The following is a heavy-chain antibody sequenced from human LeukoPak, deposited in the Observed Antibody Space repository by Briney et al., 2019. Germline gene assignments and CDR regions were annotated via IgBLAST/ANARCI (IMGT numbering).Heavy chain of an antibody. CDR1: GGSFSGYY. CDR2: INHSGST. CDR3: AHSGYYDSSGYVRLSDY. Sequence: SETLSLTCAVYGGSFSGYYWSWIRQPPGKGLEWIGEINHSGSTNYNPPLKSRVTISVDTSKNQFSLKLSSVTAADTAVYYCAHSGYYDSSGYVRLSDYWGQGTLVTVSS. V-gene: IGHV4-34*01. D-gene: IGHD3-22*01. J-gene: IGHJ4*02.